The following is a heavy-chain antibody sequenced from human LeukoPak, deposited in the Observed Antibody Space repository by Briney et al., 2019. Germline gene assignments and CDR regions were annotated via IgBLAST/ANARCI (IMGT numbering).Heavy chain of an antibody. CDR2: IDPSSGGT. CDR3: ARDLSHYCGGDCFTLDY. V-gene: IGHV1-2*02. J-gene: IGHJ4*01. CDR1: GYTFTAYY. D-gene: IGHD2-21*01. Sequence: ASVTVSCKASGYTFTAYYMHWVRQAPGQGLQWMGWIDPSSGGTNYAQRFQGRVTMTRDTSISTAYMALSSLRSDDTAVYYCARDLSHYCGGDCFTLDYWGHGTLVTVSS.